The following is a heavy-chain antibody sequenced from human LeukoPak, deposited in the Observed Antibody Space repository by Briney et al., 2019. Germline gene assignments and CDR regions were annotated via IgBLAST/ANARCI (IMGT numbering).Heavy chain of an antibody. D-gene: IGHD5-12*01. CDR2: INLGGRT. CDR3: ARLFIVATIFFGLGAFDI. V-gene: IGHV4-34*01. CDR1: GESFSGDY. J-gene: IGHJ3*02. Sequence: PSETLSLTCAVYGESFSGDYWSWIRQPPRKGLEWIGEINLGGRTNYNPSLKSRVTMSVDTSKKQFSLKLSSVTAADTAVYYCARLFIVATIFFGLGAFDIWGQGTMVTVSS.